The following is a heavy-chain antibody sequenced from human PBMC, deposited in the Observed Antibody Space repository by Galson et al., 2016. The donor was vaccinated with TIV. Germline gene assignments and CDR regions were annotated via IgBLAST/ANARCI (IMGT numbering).Heavy chain of an antibody. D-gene: IGHD2-15*01. CDR1: GFTFGSHW. Sequence: SLRLSCAASGFTFGSHWMHWVRQVPGKGLVWVSRIRTDGTTTAYADSVKGRFTISRDNAKNTLYLQMNSLRDDDTAVYHCVSEVLVGPGVKMGMRAFDIWGRGATVTVSS. J-gene: IGHJ3*02. V-gene: IGHV3-74*01. CDR2: IRTDGTTT. CDR3: VSEVLVGPGVKMGMRAFDI.